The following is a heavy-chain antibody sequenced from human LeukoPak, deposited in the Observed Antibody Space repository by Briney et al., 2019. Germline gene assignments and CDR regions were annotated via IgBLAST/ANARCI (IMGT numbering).Heavy chain of an antibody. V-gene: IGHV4-39*02. Sequence: SETLSLTCIVSGGSISSSSHFWHWIRQPPGKGLEWIASIYYSGTTYYAPSLKSRVTISEDTSKNHFSVKLTSVTATDTAVYYCARLPTDLKAFDYWGQGILVTVSS. J-gene: IGHJ4*02. CDR3: ARLPTDLKAFDY. CDR1: GGSISSSSHF. CDR2: IYYSGTT.